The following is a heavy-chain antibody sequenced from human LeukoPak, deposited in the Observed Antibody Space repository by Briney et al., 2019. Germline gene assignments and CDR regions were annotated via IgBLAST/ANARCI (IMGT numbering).Heavy chain of an antibody. CDR2: IWYDGSKE. D-gene: IGHD3-9*01. CDR1: GFSYTTFG. Sequence: GGSLRLSCAASGFSYTTFGFHWVRQAPGKGLEWVAVIWYDGSKEYYADSVKGRFTISRDNSKNTVFLQMNSLRAEDTAVYYCSRYFNWYCDCWGQGTLVTVSS. CDR3: SRYFNWYCDC. V-gene: IGHV3-33*01. J-gene: IGHJ4*02.